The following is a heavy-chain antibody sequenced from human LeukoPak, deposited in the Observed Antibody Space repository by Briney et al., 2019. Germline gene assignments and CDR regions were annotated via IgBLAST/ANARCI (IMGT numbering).Heavy chain of an antibody. V-gene: IGHV4-59*01. CDR2: IYYSGST. Sequence: PSETLSLTCTVPGGSISSYYWSWIRQPPGKGLEWIGYIYYSGSTNYNPSLKSRVTISVDTSKNQFSLKLSSVTAADTAVYYCARTDHLDWFDPWGRGTLVTVSS. D-gene: IGHD3-16*01. CDR3: ARTDHLDWFDP. CDR1: GGSISSYY. J-gene: IGHJ5*02.